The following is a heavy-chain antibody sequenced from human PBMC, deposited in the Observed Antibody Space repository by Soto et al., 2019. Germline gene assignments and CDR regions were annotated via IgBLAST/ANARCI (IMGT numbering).Heavy chain of an antibody. CDR3: AREGGYCSSTSCQHKHYYYYGMDV. V-gene: IGHV1-3*01. J-gene: IGHJ6*02. CDR2: INAGNGNT. CDR1: GYTFTSYA. Sequence: QVPLVQSGAEVKKPGASVKVSCKASGYTFTSYAMHWVRQAPGQRLEWMGWINAGNGNTKYSQKFQGRVTITRDTSASTAYMELSSLRSEDTAVYYCAREGGYCSSTSCQHKHYYYYGMDVWGQGTTVTVSS. D-gene: IGHD2-2*01.